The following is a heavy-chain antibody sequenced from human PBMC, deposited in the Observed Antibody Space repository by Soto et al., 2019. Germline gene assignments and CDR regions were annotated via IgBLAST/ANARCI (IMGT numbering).Heavy chain of an antibody. Sequence: QVQLVQSGAEVKKPGSSVKVSCKASGGTFSSYTISWVRQAPGQGLEWMGRIIPILGIANYAQKFQGRVTITADKSTSTAYMELSSMRSEDTAVYYCARGEVGATTGWTHCFDYWGQGTLVTVSS. V-gene: IGHV1-69*02. CDR2: IIPILGIA. CDR3: ARGEVGATTGWTHCFDY. CDR1: GGTFSSYT. D-gene: IGHD1-26*01. J-gene: IGHJ4*02.